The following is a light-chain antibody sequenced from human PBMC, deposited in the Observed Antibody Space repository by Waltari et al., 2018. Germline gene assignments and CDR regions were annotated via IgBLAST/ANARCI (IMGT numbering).Light chain of an antibody. J-gene: IGLJ3*02. CDR3: AAWDDSLSGRV. V-gene: IGLV1-47*01. Sequence: QSVLTQPPSASGTPGQRVTISCSGSRSNIGSNYVYWYQQVPGTAPKPLIYRNNQRPSGVPDRCSGSKSGTSASLAISGLRSEEEVDYYCAAWDDSLSGRVFGGGTKVTVL. CDR1: RSNIGSNY. CDR2: RNN.